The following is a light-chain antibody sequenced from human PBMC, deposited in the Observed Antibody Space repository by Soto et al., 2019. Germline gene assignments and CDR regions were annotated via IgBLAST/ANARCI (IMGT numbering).Light chain of an antibody. Sequence: QSALTQPPSASGSPGQSVTISCTGTSSDVGGYNYVSWYQQHPGKAPKVLIYEVSKRPSGVPDRFSGSKSGNTASLTISDLQAEDEADYHCCSYAGTYTLGGGTKVTVL. CDR1: SSDVGGYNY. V-gene: IGLV2-8*01. CDR2: EVS. CDR3: CSYAGTYT. J-gene: IGLJ2*01.